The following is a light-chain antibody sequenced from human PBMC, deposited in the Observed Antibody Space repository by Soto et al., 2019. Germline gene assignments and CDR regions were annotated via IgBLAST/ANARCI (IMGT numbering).Light chain of an antibody. CDR2: GAS. V-gene: IGKV3-20*01. J-gene: IGKJ1*01. Sequence: EIVLTQSPGTLSLSPGERATLSCRASQNINSNYLAWYQQRPGQAPRLLIYGASSRATGIPDKFSGSGSGTDFTLTISRLEPEDFAVYYCQQYGSTPSTFGQGTRVEIK. CDR1: QNINSNY. CDR3: QQYGSTPST.